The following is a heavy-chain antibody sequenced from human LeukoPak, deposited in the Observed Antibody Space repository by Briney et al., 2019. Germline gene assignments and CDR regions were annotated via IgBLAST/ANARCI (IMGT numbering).Heavy chain of an antibody. J-gene: IGHJ5*02. Sequence: SETLSITCAVYGGSFSGYYCSWIRQPPGKGLEWIGEINHSGSTNYNPSLKSRVTISVDTSKNQFSLKLSSVTAADTAVYYCAIIRVDTAMNWFDPWGQGTLVTVSS. D-gene: IGHD5-18*01. CDR1: GGSFSGYY. CDR3: AIIRVDTAMNWFDP. V-gene: IGHV4-34*01. CDR2: INHSGST.